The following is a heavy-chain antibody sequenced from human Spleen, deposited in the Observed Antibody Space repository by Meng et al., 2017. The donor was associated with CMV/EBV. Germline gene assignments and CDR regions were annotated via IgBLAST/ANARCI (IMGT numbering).Heavy chain of an antibody. Sequence: GESLKISCAASGFTFSSYSMNWVRQAPGKGLEWVSSISSSSSYIYYADSVKGRFTISRDNAKNSLYLQMNSLRAEDTAVYYCARASQYYDRSRYSYYFDSWGQGTLVTVSS. CDR3: ARASQYYDRSRYSYYFDS. CDR2: ISSSSSYI. D-gene: IGHD3-22*01. CDR1: GFTFSSYS. V-gene: IGHV3-21*01. J-gene: IGHJ4*02.